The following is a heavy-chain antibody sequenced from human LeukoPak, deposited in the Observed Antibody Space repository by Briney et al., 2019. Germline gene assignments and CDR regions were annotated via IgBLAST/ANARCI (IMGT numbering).Heavy chain of an antibody. Sequence: SETLSLTCTVSGDSFTSVTDYWAWIRQPPGKGLEWIASGDYSGGTYYNPSLESRVTISADMSKKQISLKLASVTGADTAVYYCAGERGEEYSSGWYKTNFFYNWGQGIRVTVSS. CDR2: GDYSGGT. D-gene: IGHD6-19*01. J-gene: IGHJ4*02. CDR1: GDSFTSVTDY. CDR3: AGERGEEYSSGWYKTNFFYN. V-gene: IGHV4-39*07.